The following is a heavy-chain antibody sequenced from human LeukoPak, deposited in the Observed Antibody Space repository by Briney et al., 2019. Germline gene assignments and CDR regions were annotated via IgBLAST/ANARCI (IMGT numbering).Heavy chain of an antibody. CDR2: ISSSSSSYI. D-gene: IGHD1-26*01. CDR1: GFTFSSYS. Sequence: GGSLRLSCAASGFTFSSYSMNWVRQAPGKGLEWVSSISSSSSSYIYYADSVKGRFTISRDNAKNSLYLQMNSLRAEDTAVYYCASRAQIVGAPFDYWGQGTLVTVSS. CDR3: ASRAQIVGAPFDY. V-gene: IGHV3-21*01. J-gene: IGHJ4*02.